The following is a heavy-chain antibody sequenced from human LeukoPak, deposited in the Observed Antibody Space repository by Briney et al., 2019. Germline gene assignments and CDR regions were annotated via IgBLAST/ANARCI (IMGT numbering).Heavy chain of an antibody. CDR2: IYHSGST. J-gene: IGHJ4*02. CDR1: GGSISSGGYS. CDR3: ARLGSYHDF. D-gene: IGHD1-26*01. Sequence: SETLSLTCAVSGGSISSGGYSWSWIRQPPGKGLEWIGYIYHSGSTYYSPSLKSRVTISVDRSKNQFSLKLSSVTAADTAVYFCARLGSYHDFWGQGALVTVSS. V-gene: IGHV4-30-2*01.